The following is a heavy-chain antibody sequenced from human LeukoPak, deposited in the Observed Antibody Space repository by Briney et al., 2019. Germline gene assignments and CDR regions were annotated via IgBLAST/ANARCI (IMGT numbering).Heavy chain of an antibody. D-gene: IGHD3-10*01. CDR3: ARGEILRNWFDP. V-gene: IGHV4-61*02. Sequence: PSETLSLTCTVSGGSISSGSYYWSWIRQPAGKGLEWIGRIYTSGSTNYNPSLKSRVTISVDTSKNQFSLKLSSVTAADTAVYYCARGEILRNWFDPWGQGTLVTVSS. CDR1: GGSISSGSYY. J-gene: IGHJ5*02. CDR2: IYTSGST.